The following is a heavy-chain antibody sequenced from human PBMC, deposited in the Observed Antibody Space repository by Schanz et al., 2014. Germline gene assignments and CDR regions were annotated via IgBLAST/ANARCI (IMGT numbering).Heavy chain of an antibody. Sequence: QVQLQESGPGLVKPSETLSLTCTVSGDSIGTYQWSWIRQPPGKGLEWIGYVYHSGVTTYKSSLKSRVVKTFDRKKNHFSLKLTSVTAADTAVYYCARSTYDFWSAFDYWGQGILVAVSS. D-gene: IGHD3-3*01. CDR3: ARSTYDFWSAFDY. J-gene: IGHJ4*02. V-gene: IGHV4-59*08. CDR2: VYHSGVT. CDR1: GDSIGTYQ.